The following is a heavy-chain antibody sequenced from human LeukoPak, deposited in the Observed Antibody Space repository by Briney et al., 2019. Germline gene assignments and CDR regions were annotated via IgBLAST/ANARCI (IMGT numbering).Heavy chain of an antibody. Sequence: GGSLRLSCAASGFTFSSYAMSWVRQAPGKGLEWVSAISGSGGSTYYADSVKGRFTISRDNSKNTPYLQMNSLRAEDTAVYYCARVAAMVGFFDYWGQGTLVTVSS. CDR3: ARVAAMVGFFDY. V-gene: IGHV3-23*01. CDR1: GFTFSSYA. J-gene: IGHJ4*02. CDR2: ISGSGGST. D-gene: IGHD5-18*01.